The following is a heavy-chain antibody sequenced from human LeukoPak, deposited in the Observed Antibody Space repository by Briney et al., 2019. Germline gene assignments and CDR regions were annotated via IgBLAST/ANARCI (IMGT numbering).Heavy chain of an antibody. CDR2: INYSGGT. CDR1: GGSFSSYY. D-gene: IGHD3-22*01. J-gene: IGHJ4*02. Sequence: SETLSLTCAVYGGSFSSYYWSWIRQPPGKELEWIGKINYSGGTNYNPSLKSRVTISVDMSKNQFSLKLSSVTAADTAVYYCARLIYYDSSGYLDYWGQGSLVTVSS. V-gene: IGHV4-34*01. CDR3: ARLIYYDSSGYLDY.